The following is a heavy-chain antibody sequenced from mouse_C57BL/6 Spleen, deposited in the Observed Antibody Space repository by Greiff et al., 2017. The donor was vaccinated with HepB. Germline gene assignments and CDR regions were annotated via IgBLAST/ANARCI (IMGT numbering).Heavy chain of an antibody. J-gene: IGHJ3*01. CDR1: GYTFTSYW. D-gene: IGHD2-1*01. Sequence: QVHVKQPGAELVMPGASVKLSCKASGYTFTSYWMHWVKQRPGQGLEWIGEIDPSDSYTNYNQKFKGKSTLTVDKSSSTAYMQLSSLTSEDSAVYYCARSGGNPAWFAYWGQGTLVTVSA. CDR2: IDPSDSYT. CDR3: ARSGGNPAWFAY. V-gene: IGHV1-69*01.